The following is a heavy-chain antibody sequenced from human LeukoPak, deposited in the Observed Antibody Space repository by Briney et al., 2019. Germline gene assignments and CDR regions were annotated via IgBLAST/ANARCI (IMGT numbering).Heavy chain of an antibody. Sequence: SETLSLTCTVSGGSISSYYWNWIRQPPGKGLEWIGYIYYSGNTNYNPSLKSRVTISVDTSKNQFSLKLSSVTAADTAVYFCARGPYSYDSSGAFDIWGQGTMVTVSS. D-gene: IGHD3-22*01. CDR1: GGSISSYY. CDR3: ARGPYSYDSSGAFDI. V-gene: IGHV4-59*08. J-gene: IGHJ3*02. CDR2: IYYSGNT.